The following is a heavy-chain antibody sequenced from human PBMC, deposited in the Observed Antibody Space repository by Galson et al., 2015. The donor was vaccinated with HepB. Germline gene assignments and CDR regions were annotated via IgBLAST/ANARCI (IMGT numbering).Heavy chain of an antibody. Sequence: SLRLSCAASGFTFSSYAMSWVRQAPGKGLEWVSAISGSGGSTYYADSVKGRFTTSRDNSKNTLYLQMNSLRAEDTAVYYCAKDGVNYYYGSGSLSPNWFDPWGQGTLVTVSS. D-gene: IGHD3-10*01. CDR1: GFTFSSYA. CDR2: ISGSGGST. J-gene: IGHJ5*02. CDR3: AKDGVNYYYGSGSLSPNWFDP. V-gene: IGHV3-23*01.